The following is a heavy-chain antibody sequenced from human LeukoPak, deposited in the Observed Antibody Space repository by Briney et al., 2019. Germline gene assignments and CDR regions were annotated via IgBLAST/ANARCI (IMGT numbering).Heavy chain of an antibody. J-gene: IGHJ4*02. CDR1: GGSISSYY. CDR3: ARDEGDNFDY. D-gene: IGHD3-10*01. V-gene: IGHV4-59*01. Sequence: SETLSLTCTVSGGSISSYYWSWIRQPPGKGLEWIGYIYYSGSTNYNPSLKSRVTISVDTSKNQFSLKLSSVTAADTAVYYCARDEGDNFDYWGQGTLVTVSS. CDR2: IYYSGST.